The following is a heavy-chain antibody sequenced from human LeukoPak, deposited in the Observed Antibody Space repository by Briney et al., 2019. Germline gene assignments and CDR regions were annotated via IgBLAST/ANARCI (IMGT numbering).Heavy chain of an antibody. J-gene: IGHJ4*02. Sequence: SQTLSLTCAISGDGVSSNSAAWNWIRQSPSRGLEWLGRTYYRSKWYNDYAVSVKSRITINPDTSKNQFSLQLNSVTPEDTAVYYCARDSVGVAVAGTSFDYWGQGTLVTVSS. CDR2: TYYRSKWYN. CDR3: ARDSVGVAVAGTSFDY. CDR1: GDGVSSNSAA. D-gene: IGHD6-19*01. V-gene: IGHV6-1*01.